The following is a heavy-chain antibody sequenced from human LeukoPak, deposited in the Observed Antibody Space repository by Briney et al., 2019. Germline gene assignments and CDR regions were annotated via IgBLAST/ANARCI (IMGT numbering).Heavy chain of an antibody. CDR3: ARHVPFLLGRGPGYFDY. Sequence: PSETLSLTCTVSGGSISSSSYYWGWVRQPPGKGLEWIGSIYYSGSTYYNPSLKSRVTISVDTSKNQFSLKLSSVTAADTAVYYCARHVPFLLGRGPGYFDYWGQGTLVTVSS. D-gene: IGHD2-15*01. V-gene: IGHV4-39*01. J-gene: IGHJ4*02. CDR2: IYYSGST. CDR1: GGSISSSSYY.